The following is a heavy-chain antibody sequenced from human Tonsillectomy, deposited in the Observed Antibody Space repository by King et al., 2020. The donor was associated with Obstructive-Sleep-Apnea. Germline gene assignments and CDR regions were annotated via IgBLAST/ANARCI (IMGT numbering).Heavy chain of an antibody. V-gene: IGHV1-69*10. D-gene: IGHD2-15*01. CDR1: GGTFSSYA. CDR2: IIPILGIA. CDR3: ARAEDCSGGSCYVDY. J-gene: IGHJ4*02. Sequence: VQLVESGAEVKKPGSSVKVSCKASGGTFSSYAISWVRQAPGQGLEWMGGIIPILGIANYAQQFQGRVTITADKSTSTAYMELSSLRSEDTAVYYCARAEDCSGGSCYVDYWGQGTLVTVSS.